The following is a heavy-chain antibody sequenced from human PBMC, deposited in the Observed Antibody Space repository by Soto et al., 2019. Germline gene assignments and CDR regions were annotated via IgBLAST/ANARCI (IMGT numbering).Heavy chain of an antibody. CDR2: IYYSGST. CDR3: ASQQWIGNWFDP. CDR1: GGSISSYY. Sequence: SETLSLTCTVSGGSISSYYWSWIRQPPGKGLEWIGYIYYSGSTNYNPSLKSRVTISVDTSKNQFSLKLSSVTAADTAVYYCASQQWIGNWFDPWGQGTLVTAPQ. D-gene: IGHD6-19*01. V-gene: IGHV4-59*08. J-gene: IGHJ5*02.